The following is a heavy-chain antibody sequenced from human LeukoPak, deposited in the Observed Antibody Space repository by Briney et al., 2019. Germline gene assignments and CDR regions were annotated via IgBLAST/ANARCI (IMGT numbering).Heavy chain of an antibody. CDR3: ARTNRYCSSTSCYYYYMDV. D-gene: IGHD2-2*01. CDR1: GGSISSSSYY. CDR2: IYYSGST. Sequence: SETLSLTCTVSGGSISSSSYYWGWIRQPPGKGLEWIGSIYYSGSTYYNPSLKSRVTISVDTSKNQFSLKLSSVTAADTAVYYCARTNRYCSSTSCYYYYMDVWGKGTTVTVSS. J-gene: IGHJ6*03. V-gene: IGHV4-39*01.